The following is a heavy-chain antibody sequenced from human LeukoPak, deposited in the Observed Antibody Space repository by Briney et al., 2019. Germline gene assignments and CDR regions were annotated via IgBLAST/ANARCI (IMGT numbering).Heavy chain of an antibody. CDR1: GFTFSSYS. J-gene: IGHJ4*02. Sequence: PGGSLRLSCVASGFTFSSYSMNWVRQAPGKGLEWVSYISSFTYYADSVKGRFTISRDNAKTSLYLQMNSLRDEDTAVYYCVRDHSYAFDYWGQGTLVTVSS. CDR2: ISSFT. V-gene: IGHV3-48*02. CDR3: VRDHSYAFDY. D-gene: IGHD2-15*01.